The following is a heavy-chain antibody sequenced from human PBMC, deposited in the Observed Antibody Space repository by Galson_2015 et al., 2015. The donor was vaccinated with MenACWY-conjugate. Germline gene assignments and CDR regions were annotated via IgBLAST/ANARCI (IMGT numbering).Heavy chain of an antibody. V-gene: IGHV2-70*01. D-gene: IGHD4-23*01. J-gene: IGHJ6*03. Sequence: PALVKPTQTLTLTCSFSGFSLSTGGMCVSWIRQPPGKALEWLALIDWEDDKYYSTFLKTRLTISKDTSKNQVVLTMPNMDPMDTATYYCERTTNGNYFCYYYMDVWGKGTTVSVSS. CDR2: IDWEDDK. CDR1: GFSLSTGGMC. CDR3: ERTTNGNYFCYYYMDV.